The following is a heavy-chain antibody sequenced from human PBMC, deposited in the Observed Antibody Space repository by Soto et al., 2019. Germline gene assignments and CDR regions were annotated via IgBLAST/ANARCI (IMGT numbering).Heavy chain of an antibody. CDR3: AYRRITIFGVEQEGGYYFDY. V-gene: IGHV2-5*02. CDR2: IYWDDDK. D-gene: IGHD3-3*01. CDR1: GFSLSTSGVG. J-gene: IGHJ4*02. Sequence: SGPTLVNPTQTLTLTCTFSGFSLSTSGVGVGWIRQPPGKALEWLALIYWDDDKRYSPSLKSRLTITKDTSKNQVVLTMTNMDPVDTATYYCAYRRITIFGVEQEGGYYFDYWGQGTLVTVSS.